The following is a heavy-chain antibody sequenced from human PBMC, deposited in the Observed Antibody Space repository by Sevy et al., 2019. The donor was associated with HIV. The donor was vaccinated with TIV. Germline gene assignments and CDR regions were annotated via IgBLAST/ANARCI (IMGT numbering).Heavy chain of an antibody. CDR3: AIEVLRLDY. CDR1: GYTFNRYS. D-gene: IGHD1-26*01. J-gene: IGHJ4*02. CDR2: IVTDTGKA. Sequence: ASVKVSCKASGYTFNRYSMNWVRQAPGQGLEWMGWIVTDTGKATYAPGFTGPFVFSFDTSVSTAYLQISSLKAEDAAVYYCAIEVLRLDYWGQGTLVTVSS. V-gene: IGHV7-4-1*01.